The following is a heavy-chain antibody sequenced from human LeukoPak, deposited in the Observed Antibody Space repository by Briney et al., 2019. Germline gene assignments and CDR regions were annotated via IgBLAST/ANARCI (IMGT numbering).Heavy chain of an antibody. Sequence: SETLSLTCTVSGGSISSYYWSWIRQPPGKGLEWIGYIYDSGSTNYNPSLKSRVTISVDTSKNQFSLKLSSVTAADTAVYYCARARRVLRYFDWLSPGWFDPWGQGTLVTVSS. J-gene: IGHJ5*02. V-gene: IGHV4-59*01. D-gene: IGHD3-9*01. CDR2: IYDSGST. CDR1: GGSISSYY. CDR3: ARARRVLRYFDWLSPGWFDP.